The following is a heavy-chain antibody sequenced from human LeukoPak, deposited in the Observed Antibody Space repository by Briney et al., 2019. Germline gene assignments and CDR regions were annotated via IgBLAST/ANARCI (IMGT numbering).Heavy chain of an antibody. CDR1: GYTFTSYG. D-gene: IGHD6-25*01. J-gene: IGHJ6*02. Sequence: ASVKVSCKASGYTFTSYGISWVRQAPGQGLEWMGWISAYNGNTNYAQKLQGRVTMTTDTSTSTAYMELRSLRSVDTAVYYCARDPETSRYPSGYYGMDVWGQGTTVTVSS. V-gene: IGHV1-18*01. CDR3: ARDPETSRYPSGYYGMDV. CDR2: ISAYNGNT.